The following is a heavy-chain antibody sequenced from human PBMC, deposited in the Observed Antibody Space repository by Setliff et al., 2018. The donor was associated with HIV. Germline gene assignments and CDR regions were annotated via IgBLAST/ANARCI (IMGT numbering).Heavy chain of an antibody. Sequence: PGGSLRLSCTASEFTFSRYNMNWVRQAPGKGLECVSYISSDSSAIDYADSVKGRFTISRDNAKNSLYLQMNSLRAEDTAVYYCTRSMNYDTSGWSFDAFDIWGQGTMVTVSS. D-gene: IGHD3-22*01. CDR3: TRSMNYDTSGWSFDAFDI. CDR2: ISSDSSAI. CDR1: EFTFSRYN. J-gene: IGHJ3*02. V-gene: IGHV3-48*01.